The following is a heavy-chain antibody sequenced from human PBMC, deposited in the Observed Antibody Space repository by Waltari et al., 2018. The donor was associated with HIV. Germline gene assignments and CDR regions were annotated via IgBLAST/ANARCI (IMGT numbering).Heavy chain of an antibody. CDR3: ARGGSVSVSNIPPGYRFDF. D-gene: IGHD2-15*01. V-gene: IGHV1-2*02. J-gene: IGHJ4*02. CDR2: CNPICVST. CDR1: GYSFTTYY. Sequence: QVQLVQSGAELKKPGASVEFSCRASGYSFTTYYMHWVRQAPGQGLQWMGVCNPICVSTNVPLTCQGRITMTRDTAAGAVFIELRVLKFNDPALYYCARGGSVSVSNIPPGYRFDFWGQGTLITVSS.